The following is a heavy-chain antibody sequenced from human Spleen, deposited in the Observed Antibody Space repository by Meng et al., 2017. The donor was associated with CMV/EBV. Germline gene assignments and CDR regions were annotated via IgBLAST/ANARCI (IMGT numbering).Heavy chain of an antibody. CDR2: IYPTGGST. CDR3: ARDLGQTHVSSNNHWFDP. V-gene: IGHV1-46*01. J-gene: IGHJ5*02. CDR1: VYTFTSYY. Sequence: ASVKVSCKASVYTFTSYYMHWVRQAPGQGLQWMGIIYPTGGSTRYAQKFQGRGTMTRDTSTSTVYMELSSLRSEDTAVYYCARDLGQTHVSSNNHWFDPWGQGTLVTVSS. D-gene: IGHD2-2*01.